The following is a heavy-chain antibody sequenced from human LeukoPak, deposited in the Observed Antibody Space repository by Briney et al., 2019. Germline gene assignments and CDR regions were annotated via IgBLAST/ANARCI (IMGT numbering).Heavy chain of an antibody. CDR3: ARVHYYDSSGYYYGLSGWFGP. D-gene: IGHD3-22*01. V-gene: IGHV4-30-2*01. CDR1: GGSISSGGYS. CDR2: IYHSGST. Sequence: PSQTLSLTCAVSGGSISSGGYSWSWIRQPPGKGLEWIGYIYHSGSTYYNPSLKSRVTISVDRSKNQFSLKLSSVTAADTAVYYCARVHYYDSSGYYYGLSGWFGPWGQGTLVTVSS. J-gene: IGHJ5*02.